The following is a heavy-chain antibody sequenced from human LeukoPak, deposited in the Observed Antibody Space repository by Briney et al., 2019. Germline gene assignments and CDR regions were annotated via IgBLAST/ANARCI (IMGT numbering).Heavy chain of an antibody. D-gene: IGHD3-10*01. J-gene: IGHJ4*02. CDR2: ISANGAKT. CDR1: GFTFNSYA. Sequence: GGSLRLSCAASGFTFNSYAMSWVRQAPGKGLEWVSGISANGAKTYYADSVKGRFTISRDNSKNTQSLQMNSLRAEDTALYYCAKGCSVTMVMAAPRHWGQGALVTVSS. CDR3: AKGCSVTMVMAAPRH. V-gene: IGHV3-23*01.